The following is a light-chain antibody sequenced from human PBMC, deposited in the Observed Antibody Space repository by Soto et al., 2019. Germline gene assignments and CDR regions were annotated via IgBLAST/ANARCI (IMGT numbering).Light chain of an antibody. CDR1: QSVSSN. V-gene: IGKV3-15*01. CDR2: GAS. Sequence: EIVMTQSPATLSVSPGERATLSCRASQSVSSNLAWYQQKPGQAPRLLIYGASTRATGIPARFSGSGSGTESTLTISSLQSEDFALYYCQQYNNWPQTFGQGTKLEIK. CDR3: QQYNNWPQT. J-gene: IGKJ1*01.